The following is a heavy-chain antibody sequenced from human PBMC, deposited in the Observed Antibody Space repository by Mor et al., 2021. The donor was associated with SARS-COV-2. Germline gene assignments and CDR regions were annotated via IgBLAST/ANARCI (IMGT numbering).Heavy chain of an antibody. J-gene: IGHJ4*02. Sequence: ADSVKGRFVTSIDNAKNSLYLQMNSLRDEDTAVYYCASLDCSRTRCRHYWGRGTLVTVSS. CDR3: ASLDCSRTRCRHY. V-gene: IGHV3-48*02. D-gene: IGHD2-2*01.